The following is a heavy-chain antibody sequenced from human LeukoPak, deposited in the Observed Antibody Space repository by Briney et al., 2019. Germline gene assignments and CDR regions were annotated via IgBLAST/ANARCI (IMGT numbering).Heavy chain of an antibody. CDR1: GFTFIRYS. CDR2: ANSGSSTI. D-gene: IGHD3-22*01. Sequence: PGGSLRLSCAASGFTFIRYSMNWVRQAPGKGLEWVAYANSGSSTISYADSVRGRFTISRDNAKDSLYLQMNSLRAEDTAVYYCARDSGLSGYYFDHWGQGTPVTVSS. V-gene: IGHV3-48*01. CDR3: ARDSGLSGYYFDH. J-gene: IGHJ4*02.